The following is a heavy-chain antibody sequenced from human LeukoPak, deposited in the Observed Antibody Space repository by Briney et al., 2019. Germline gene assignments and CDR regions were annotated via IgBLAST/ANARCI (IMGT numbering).Heavy chain of an antibody. J-gene: IGHJ3*02. D-gene: IGHD6-13*01. CDR3: ARPIAAADDAFDI. Sequence: ASVKVSCKASGYTFTSYDINWVRQATGQGLEWMGWMNPNSGNTGYAQKFQGRVTMTRNTSISTAYMELSGLRSEDTAVYYCARPIAAADDAFDIWGQGTMVTVSS. CDR1: GYTFTSYD. V-gene: IGHV1-8*01. CDR2: MNPNSGNT.